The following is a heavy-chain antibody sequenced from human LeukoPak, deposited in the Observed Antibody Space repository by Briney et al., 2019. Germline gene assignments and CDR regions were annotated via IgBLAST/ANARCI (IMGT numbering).Heavy chain of an antibody. V-gene: IGHV3-30*18. CDR1: GFTFRDYG. J-gene: IGHJ4*02. D-gene: IGHD2-21*01. Sequence: GGSLRLSCAASGFTFRDYGMHWVRQAPGKGLEWVASISYDGSNKVYADSVKGRFTISRDNSKSTLYLQMNSLRAEDTAVYYCAKVRDCGGDCLDYWGQGTLVTVSS. CDR2: ISYDGSNK. CDR3: AKVRDCGGDCLDY.